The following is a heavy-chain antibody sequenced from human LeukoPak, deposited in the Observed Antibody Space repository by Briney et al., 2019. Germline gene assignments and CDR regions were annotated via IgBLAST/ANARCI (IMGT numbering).Heavy chain of an antibody. Sequence: PGVSLGLSCAASGLTVSSNYVSWVRQAPGKGLEWVSVIYSGGSTYYADSVKGRFTISRDNSRNTLYLQMNSLRAEDTAVYYCAREIRLLTGYPAYYFDYRGQGTLVTVSS. CDR2: IYSGGST. J-gene: IGHJ4*02. V-gene: IGHV3-66*02. CDR3: AREIRLLTGYPAYYFDY. CDR1: GLTVSSNY. D-gene: IGHD3-9*01.